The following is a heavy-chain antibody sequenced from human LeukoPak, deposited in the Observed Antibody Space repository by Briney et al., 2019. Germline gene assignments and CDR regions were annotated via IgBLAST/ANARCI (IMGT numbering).Heavy chain of an antibody. CDR3: ARVAPTYYDSSGYSRAFDI. CDR2: ISSSSSTI. D-gene: IGHD3-22*01. J-gene: IGHJ3*02. CDR1: GFTFSSYS. Sequence: PGGPLRLSSAASGFTFSSYSMNWVRQAPGKGLEWVSYISSSSSTIYYADSVKGRFTISRDNAKNSLYLQMNSLRAEDTAVYYCARVAPTYYDSSGYSRAFDIWGQGTMVTVSS. V-gene: IGHV3-48*04.